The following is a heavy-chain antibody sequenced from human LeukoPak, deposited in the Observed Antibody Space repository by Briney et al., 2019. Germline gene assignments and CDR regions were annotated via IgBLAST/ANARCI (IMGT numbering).Heavy chain of an antibody. D-gene: IGHD3-9*01. J-gene: IGHJ4*02. CDR3: AKITYYDILTGYLVAPYFDC. V-gene: IGHV3-23*01. CDR1: GFTFSSYA. CDR2: ISGSGGST. Sequence: GGSLRLSCAASGFTFSSYAMSWVRQAPGKGLECVSAISGSGGSTYYADSVKGRFTISRDNSKNTLYLQMNSLRAEDTAVYYCAKITYYDILTGYLVAPYFDCWGQGTLVTVSS.